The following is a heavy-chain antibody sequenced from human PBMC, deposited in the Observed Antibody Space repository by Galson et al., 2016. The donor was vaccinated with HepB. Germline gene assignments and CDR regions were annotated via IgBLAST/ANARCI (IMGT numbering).Heavy chain of an antibody. J-gene: IGHJ4*02. CDR1: GIPFTDSG. D-gene: IGHD3-10*01. CDR3: AREGPTPGTGACDY. V-gene: IGHV3-33*01. CDR2: FWAEGYNK. Sequence: ALRLSCAASGIPFTDSGMHWVRQAPGKGLEWVAGFWAEGYNKSYPDSVKGRFTISRDNSRNTLYLQMDSLRVEDTGIYYCAREGPTPGTGACDYWGQGTLVTVAS.